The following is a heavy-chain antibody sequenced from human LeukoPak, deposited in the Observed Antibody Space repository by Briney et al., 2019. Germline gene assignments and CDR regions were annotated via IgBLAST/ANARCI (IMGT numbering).Heavy chain of an antibody. CDR1: GDTVSSNSAA. J-gene: IGHJ3*02. CDR3: ARKYSSSWYDALDI. Sequence: SQTLSLTCAISGDTVSSNSAAWNWIRQSPSRGLEWLGRTYYRSKWYNDYAVSVKSRITINPDTSKNHFSLQLNSVTPVDTAVYYCARKYSSSWYDALDIWGQGTMVTVSS. CDR2: TYYRSKWYN. D-gene: IGHD6-13*01. V-gene: IGHV6-1*01.